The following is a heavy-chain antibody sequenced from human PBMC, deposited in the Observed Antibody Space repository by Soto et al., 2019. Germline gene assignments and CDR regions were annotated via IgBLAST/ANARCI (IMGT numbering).Heavy chain of an antibody. CDR1: GGTFSSYA. Sequence: QVQLVQSVAEVKKPGSSVKVSCKASGGTFSSYAISWVRQAPGQGLEWVGGLIPIFGTANYAQKFQGRVTITADESTSTAYMELSSLRSEDTAVYYCARDLARSGGYSYGDLLYWGQGTLVTVSS. V-gene: IGHV1-69*01. CDR2: LIPIFGTA. J-gene: IGHJ4*02. CDR3: ARDLARSGGYSYGDLLY. D-gene: IGHD5-18*01.